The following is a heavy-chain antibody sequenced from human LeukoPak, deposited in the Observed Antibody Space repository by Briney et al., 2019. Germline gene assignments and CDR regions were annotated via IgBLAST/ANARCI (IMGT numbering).Heavy chain of an antibody. Sequence: SETLSLTCTVSGYSISSGYYWGWIRQPPGKGLVWIGTIYYSGNTYYNPSLKSRVTISVDTSKNQFSLKLSSVTAADRAVYYCSSTYNYDTSGYSYFDYWGQGTLVTVSS. J-gene: IGHJ4*02. CDR1: GYSISSGYY. V-gene: IGHV4-38-2*02. D-gene: IGHD3-22*01. CDR3: SSTYNYDTSGYSYFDY. CDR2: IYYSGNT.